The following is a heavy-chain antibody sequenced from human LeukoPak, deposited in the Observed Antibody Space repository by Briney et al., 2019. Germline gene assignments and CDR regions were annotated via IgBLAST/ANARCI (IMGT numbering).Heavy chain of an antibody. CDR3: ARDSYYDSSGSFDY. CDR1: GFTFDDYG. D-gene: IGHD3-22*01. J-gene: IGHJ4*02. V-gene: IGHV3-20*01. CDR2: INWNGGST. Sequence: PGGSLRLSCAASGFTFDDYGMSWVRQAPGKGLEWVSGINWNGGSTGYADSVKGRFTISRDNAKNSLYLQMNSLRAEDTALYLCARDSYYDSSGSFDYWGQGTLVTVSS.